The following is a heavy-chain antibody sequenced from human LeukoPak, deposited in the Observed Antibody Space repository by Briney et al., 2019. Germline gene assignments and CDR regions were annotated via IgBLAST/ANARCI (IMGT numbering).Heavy chain of an antibody. CDR1: GDSVSSNSAA. J-gene: IGHJ5*02. CDR3: ARDGPSFAGYSSGWAQFNWFDP. D-gene: IGHD6-19*01. Sequence: SQTLSLTCAISGDSVSSNSAAWNWIRQSPSRGLEWLGRTYYRSKWYNDYAVSVKSRITINPDTSKNQSSLQLNSVTPEDTAVYYCARDGPSFAGYSSGWAQFNWFDPWGQGTLVTVSS. CDR2: TYYRSKWYN. V-gene: IGHV6-1*01.